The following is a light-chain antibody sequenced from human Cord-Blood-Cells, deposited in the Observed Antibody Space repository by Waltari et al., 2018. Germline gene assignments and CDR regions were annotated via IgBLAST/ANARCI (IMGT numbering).Light chain of an antibody. V-gene: IGLV2-23*01. Sequence: QPALTQPASVSGSPGQSLTISCTGTRSAVGRYNLVSWYHQHPGKAPQLIIYEGSKRPSGVSNRFSGSKSGNTASLTISGLQAEDEADYYCCSYAGSSTLVFGGGTKLTVL. CDR2: EGS. J-gene: IGLJ3*02. CDR1: RSAVGRYNL. CDR3: CSYAGSSTLV.